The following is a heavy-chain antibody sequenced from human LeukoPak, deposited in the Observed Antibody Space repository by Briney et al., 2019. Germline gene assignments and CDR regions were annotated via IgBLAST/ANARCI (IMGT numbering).Heavy chain of an antibody. CDR2: ISTNGRST. CDR1: GFTVSSNY. V-gene: IGHV3-64*01. Sequence: GGSLRLSCAASGFTVSSNYMSWVRQAPGKGLEYVSAISTNGRSTYYANSVKGRFTISRDNSKNTLYLQMNSLRAEDTAVYYCARAPRGASGMDVWGQGTTVTVSS. D-gene: IGHD3-10*01. J-gene: IGHJ6*02. CDR3: ARAPRGASGMDV.